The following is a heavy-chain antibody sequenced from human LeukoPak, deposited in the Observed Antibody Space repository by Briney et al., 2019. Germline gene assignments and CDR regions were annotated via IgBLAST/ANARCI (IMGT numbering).Heavy chain of an antibody. Sequence: ASVKVSCKASGYTFTNYYIHWVRQAPGQGLEWVGLINPNGGSTGYAQRFQGRVTVTTDTSTSTVYMELNSLGSEDTAVYYCARERRTWGEDFWGRGTLVTVSS. CDR3: ARERRTWGEDF. D-gene: IGHD3-16*01. J-gene: IGHJ4*02. CDR2: INPNGGST. CDR1: GYTFTNYY. V-gene: IGHV1-46*01.